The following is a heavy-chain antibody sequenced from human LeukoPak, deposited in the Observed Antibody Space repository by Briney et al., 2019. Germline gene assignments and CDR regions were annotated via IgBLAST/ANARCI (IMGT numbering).Heavy chain of an antibody. D-gene: IGHD2-2*02. CDR3: ASSVVPAAIGLDY. Sequence: ASVKVSCKASGYTFTSYAMNWVRQAPGRGREWMGWINTNTGNPTSAQGFTGRFVFSLDTPVSTAYRQISSLKAEETGVYSVASSVVPAAIGLDYWGQGTLLTLSS. J-gene: IGHJ4*02. V-gene: IGHV7-4-1*02. CDR1: GYTFTSYA. CDR2: INTNTGNP.